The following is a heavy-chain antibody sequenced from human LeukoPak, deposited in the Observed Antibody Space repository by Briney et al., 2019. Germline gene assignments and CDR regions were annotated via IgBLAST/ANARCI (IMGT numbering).Heavy chain of an antibody. V-gene: IGHV3-30-3*01. CDR1: GFTFSSYA. J-gene: IGHJ6*02. Sequence: PGEALRLSCAASGFTFSSYAMHWVRQAPGKGLGWVAVISYDGSNKYYADSVKGRFTISRDNSKNTLYLQMNSLRAEDTAVYYCARDLYYDFWSGYSTTYYYYGMDVWGQGTTVTVSS. D-gene: IGHD3-3*01. CDR2: ISYDGSNK. CDR3: ARDLYYDFWSGYSTTYYYYGMDV.